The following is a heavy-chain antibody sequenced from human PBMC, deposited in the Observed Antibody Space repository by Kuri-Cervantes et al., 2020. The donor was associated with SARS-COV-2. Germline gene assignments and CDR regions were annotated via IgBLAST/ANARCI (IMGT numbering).Heavy chain of an antibody. CDR1: GGSISSYY. Sequence: GSLRLSCTVSGGSISSYYWSWIRQPPGKGLEWIGYIYYSGSTNYNPSLKSRVTISVDTSKNQFSLKLSSVTAADTAVYYCARWRGGTDAFDIWGQGTMVTVSS. CDR2: IYYSGST. D-gene: IGHD3-16*01. J-gene: IGHJ3*02. CDR3: ARWRGGTDAFDI. V-gene: IGHV4-59*12.